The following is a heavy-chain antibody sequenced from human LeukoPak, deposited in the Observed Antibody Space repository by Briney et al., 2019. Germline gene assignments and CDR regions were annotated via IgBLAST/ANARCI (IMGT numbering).Heavy chain of an antibody. CDR1: GFTFSSYG. D-gene: IGHD6-19*01. J-gene: IGHJ4*02. CDR3: AKDDASIAVASFDY. CDR2: ISYDGSNK. V-gene: IGHV3-30*18. Sequence: QPGGSLRLSCAASGFTFSSYGMHWVRQAPGKGLEWVAVISYDGSNKYYADSVKGRFTISRDNSKNTLYLQMNSLRAEDTAVYYCAKDDASIAVASFDYWGQGTLVTVSS.